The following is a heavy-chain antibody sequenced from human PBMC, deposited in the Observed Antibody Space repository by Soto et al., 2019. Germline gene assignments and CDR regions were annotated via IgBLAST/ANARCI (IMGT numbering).Heavy chain of an antibody. J-gene: IGHJ5*02. CDR1: GYTFTSYY. V-gene: IGHV1-46*01. Sequence: ASVKVSCKASGYTFTSYYMHWVRQAPGQGLEWMGIINPSGGSTSYAQKFQGRVTMTRDTSTSTVYMELSSLRSEDMAVYYCAEASYSNSPWFDPWGQGTLVTVSS. CDR3: AEASYSNSPWFDP. CDR2: INPSGGST. D-gene: IGHD4-4*01.